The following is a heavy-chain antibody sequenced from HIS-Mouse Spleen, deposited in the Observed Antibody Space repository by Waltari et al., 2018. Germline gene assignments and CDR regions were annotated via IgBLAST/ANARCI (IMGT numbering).Heavy chain of an antibody. Sequence: QLQLQESGPGLVKPSETLSLTCTVPGGSISSSSYDWAWLRQPPGKGLEWIGSIYYSGSTYYNPSLKSRVTISVDTSKNQFSLKLSSVTAADTAVYYCARSRTGGWYFDLWGRGTLVTVSS. V-gene: IGHV4-39*07. J-gene: IGHJ2*01. D-gene: IGHD7-27*01. CDR2: IYYSGST. CDR1: GGSISSSSYD. CDR3: ARSRTGGWYFDL.